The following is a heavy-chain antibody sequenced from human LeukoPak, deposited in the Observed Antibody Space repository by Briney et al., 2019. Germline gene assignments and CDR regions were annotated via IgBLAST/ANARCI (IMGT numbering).Heavy chain of an antibody. D-gene: IGHD6-19*01. J-gene: IGHJ4*02. CDR3: AKSSPGYSSGWTPFYFDY. CDR1: GFTFSSYG. V-gene: IGHV3-33*06. CDR2: IWYDGSNK. Sequence: GGSLRLSCAASGFTFSSYGMHWVRQAPGKGLEWVAVIWYDGSNKYYADSVKGRFTISRDNSKNTLYLQMNSLRAEDTAVYYCAKSSPGYSSGWTPFYFDYWGQGTLVTVSS.